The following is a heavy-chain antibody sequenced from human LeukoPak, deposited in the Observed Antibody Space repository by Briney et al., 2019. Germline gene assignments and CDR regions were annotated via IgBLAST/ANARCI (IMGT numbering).Heavy chain of an antibody. V-gene: IGHV1-18*01. Sequence: ASVKVSCKASGYTFTSYGISWVRQAPGQGLEWMGWISAYNGNTNYAQKLQGRVTMTTDTSTSTAYMELSSLRSEDTVVYYCARDLAVRGVEWFDPWGQGTLVTVSS. D-gene: IGHD3-10*01. CDR3: ARDLAVRGVEWFDP. CDR1: GYTFTSYG. J-gene: IGHJ5*02. CDR2: ISAYNGNT.